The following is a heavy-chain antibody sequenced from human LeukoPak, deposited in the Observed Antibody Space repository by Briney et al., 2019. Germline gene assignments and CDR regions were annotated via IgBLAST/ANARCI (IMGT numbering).Heavy chain of an antibody. CDR1: RFTFISYA. CDR2: IIGSGGST. CDR3: AKVVVVAAATRMAGYFDY. Sequence: GGSLRLSCAASRFTFISYAISWVRQAPGKGLEWVSAIIGSGGSTYYADSVKGWFTISRDNSKNTLYLQMNSLRAEDTAVYYCAKVVVVAAATRMAGYFDYWGQGTLVTVSS. V-gene: IGHV3-23*01. J-gene: IGHJ4*02. D-gene: IGHD2-2*01.